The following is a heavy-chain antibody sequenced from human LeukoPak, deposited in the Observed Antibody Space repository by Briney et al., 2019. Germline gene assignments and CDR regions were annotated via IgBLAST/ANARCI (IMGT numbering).Heavy chain of an antibody. CDR3: ARRITMVRGPRRGFDY. D-gene: IGHD3-10*01. CDR1: GFTFSSYA. CDR2: ISYDGSNK. V-gene: IGHV3-30*04. J-gene: IGHJ4*02. Sequence: GRSLRLSCAASGFTFSSYAMHWVRQAPGKGLEWVAVISYDGSNKYYADSVKGRFTISRDNSKNTLYLQMNSLRSEDTAVYYCARRITMVRGPRRGFDYWGQGTLVTVSS.